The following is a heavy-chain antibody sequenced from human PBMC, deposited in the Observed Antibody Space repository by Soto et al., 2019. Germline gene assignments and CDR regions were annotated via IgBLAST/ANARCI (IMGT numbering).Heavy chain of an antibody. V-gene: IGHV3-21*01. D-gene: IGHD2-15*01. J-gene: IGHJ4*02. CDR3: ARYCIGTSCYLGFDY. Sequence: EVQLLESGGGLVKPGGSLRLSCVGSGFTFSSYTMNWVRQAPGKGLEWVSSISSTSKYGYYADSVKGRFSISRYNARNSVYLQLTGLRSEDTAVYFCARYCIGTSCYLGFDYWGQGALVTVSS. CDR2: ISSTSKYG. CDR1: GFTFSSYT.